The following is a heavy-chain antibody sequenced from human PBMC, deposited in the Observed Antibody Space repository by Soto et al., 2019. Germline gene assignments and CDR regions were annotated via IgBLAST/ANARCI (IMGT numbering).Heavy chain of an antibody. V-gene: IGHV4-59*01. D-gene: IGHD6-19*01. Sequence: QVQLQESGPGLVKPSETLSLTCTVSGGSISSYYWSWIRQPPGKGLEWIGYIYYSGSTNYNPSLKSRVPVSVDTSKNQFSLKLSSVTAADTAVYYCARYIAVAGIGFDYWGQGTLVTVSS. J-gene: IGHJ4*02. CDR2: IYYSGST. CDR3: ARYIAVAGIGFDY. CDR1: GGSISSYY.